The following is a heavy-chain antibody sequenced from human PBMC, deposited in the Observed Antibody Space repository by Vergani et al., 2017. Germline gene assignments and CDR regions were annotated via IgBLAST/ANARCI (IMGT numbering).Heavy chain of an antibody. D-gene: IGHD5-24*01. V-gene: IGHV1-2*02. CDR3: AVRRDGYKGSGSNDCDY. Sequence: QVQLVQSGAEVKKPGASVKVSCKASGYTFTVYYMHWVRQAPGQGLEWMGWINPNSGGTNYAQKFQGRVTITADKSTSTAYMELSSLRSEDTAVYYCAVRRDGYKGSGSNDCDYWGQGTLVTVSS. CDR1: GYTFTVYY. J-gene: IGHJ4*02. CDR2: INPNSGGT.